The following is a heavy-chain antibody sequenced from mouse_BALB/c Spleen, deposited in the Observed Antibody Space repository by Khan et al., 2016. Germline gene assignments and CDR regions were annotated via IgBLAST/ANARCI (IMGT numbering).Heavy chain of an antibody. Sequence: QIQLVQSGPELKKPGETVKISCKASGYTFTNSGMNWVKQAPGKGLKWVGWINTYTGEPTYADDFKGRFAFSLESSASTAYLQINNLKDEDMTTYFCARGAMLTTGWYFDVWGAGTTVTVSS. CDR2: INTYTGEP. CDR3: ARGAMLTTGWYFDV. J-gene: IGHJ1*01. D-gene: IGHD2-2*01. CDR1: GYTFTNSG. V-gene: IGHV9-1*02.